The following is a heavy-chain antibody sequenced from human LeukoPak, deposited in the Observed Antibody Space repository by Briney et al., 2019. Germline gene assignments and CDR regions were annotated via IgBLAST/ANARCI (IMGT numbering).Heavy chain of an antibody. D-gene: IGHD6-19*01. J-gene: IGHJ4*02. V-gene: IGHV5-10-1*01. CDR1: GYSFTNNW. CDR3: ARGRGWADY. CDR2: IDPSDSYS. Sequence: GESLKIPCKGSGYSFTNNWITWVRQMPGKGLEWMGRIDPSDSYSNYSPSFQGHVTISIDKSISTAYLQWSSLKASDTAMYYCARGRGWADYWGQGTLVTVSS.